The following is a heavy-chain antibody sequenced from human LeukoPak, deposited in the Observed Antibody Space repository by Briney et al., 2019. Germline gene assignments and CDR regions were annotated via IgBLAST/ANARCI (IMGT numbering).Heavy chain of an antibody. CDR3: ATKQWLAPPPDS. V-gene: IGHV3-74*01. CDR2: INTDGTVT. CDR1: GFTFSKYW. J-gene: IGHJ4*02. D-gene: IGHD6-19*01. Sequence: GGSLRLSCAASGFTFSKYWLLWVRQAPGKGLESVSRINTDGTVTTYADSVKGRFTVSRDNADNTMFLQMNSARDEDTAVYYCATKQWLAPPPDSWGQGTPVTVSS.